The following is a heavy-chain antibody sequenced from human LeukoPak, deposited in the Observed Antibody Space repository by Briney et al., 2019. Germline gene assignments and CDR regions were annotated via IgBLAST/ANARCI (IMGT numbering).Heavy chain of an antibody. CDR3: ANRVYYDFWSGYYTGFDYYGMDV. D-gene: IGHD3-3*01. Sequence: SGGSLRLSCAASGFTFSNYWMHWVRQAPGKGLVWVSRINSDGSITSYADSVKGRFTISRDNSKNTLYLQMNSLRAEDTAVYYCANRVYYDFWSGYYTGFDYYGMDVWGQGTTVTVSS. V-gene: IGHV3-74*01. CDR1: GFTFSNYW. J-gene: IGHJ6*02. CDR2: INSDGSIT.